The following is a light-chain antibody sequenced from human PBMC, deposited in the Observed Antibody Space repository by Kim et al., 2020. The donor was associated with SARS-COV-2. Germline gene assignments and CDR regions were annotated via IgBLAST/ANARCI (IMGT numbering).Light chain of an antibody. CDR1: SSHTGRIH. V-gene: IGLV1-47*01. Sequence: QGVTTSCSVSSSHTGRIHVFWYQLPPGTAPNPLTYRIKQRPSGVPDRFSGSKSGTSASLAISGLRSEDEADYYCAAWDDSLSGRVFGGGTQLTVL. J-gene: IGLJ2*01. CDR2: RIK. CDR3: AAWDDSLSGRV.